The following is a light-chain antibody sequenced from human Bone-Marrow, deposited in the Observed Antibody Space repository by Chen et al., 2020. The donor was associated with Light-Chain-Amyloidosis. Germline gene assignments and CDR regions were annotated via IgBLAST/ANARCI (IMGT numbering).Light chain of an antibody. Sequence: QSVLPQPPSVSGAPGQRVTICCAGSSANIGTGYDVHWYQQPPGSAPKVVLYSNSNRPSGVPDRFSGSKSGTAASLVITGLQAEDEADYYCQTYDTTLSAPVFGGGARLTVL. CDR1: SANIGTGYD. CDR2: SNS. CDR3: QTYDTTLSAPV. V-gene: IGLV1-40*01. J-gene: IGLJ2*01.